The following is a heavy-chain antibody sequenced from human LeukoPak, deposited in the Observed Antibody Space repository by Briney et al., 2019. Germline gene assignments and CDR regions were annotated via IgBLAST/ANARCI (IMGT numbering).Heavy chain of an antibody. D-gene: IGHD3-10*01. CDR1: GGSFSGYY. CDR2: INHSGST. Sequence: SETLSLTCAVYGGSFSGYYCSWIRQPPGKGLEWIGEINHSGSTNYNPSLKSRVTMSVDTSKNQFSLKLSSVTAADTAVYYCARVAGSWGSGSYQFDYWGQGTLVTVSS. CDR3: ARVAGSWGSGSYQFDY. J-gene: IGHJ4*02. V-gene: IGHV4-34*01.